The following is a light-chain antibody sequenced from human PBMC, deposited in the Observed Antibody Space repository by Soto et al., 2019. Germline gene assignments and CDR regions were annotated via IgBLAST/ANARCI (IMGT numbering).Light chain of an antibody. V-gene: IGLV2-14*01. CDR2: AVS. CDR3: CSYTSLSTVV. J-gene: IGLJ2*01. Sequence: QSALTQPASVSGSPGQSITISCTGTSSDVGGYNHVSWYQHSPDKAPKLILFAVSDRPSGVSHRFSGSKSGNTASLTISGLQADDEADYYCCSYTSLSTVVFGGGTKVTVL. CDR1: SSDVGGYNH.